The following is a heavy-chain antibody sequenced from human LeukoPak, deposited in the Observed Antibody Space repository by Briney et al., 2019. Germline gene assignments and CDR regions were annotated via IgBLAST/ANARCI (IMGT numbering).Heavy chain of an antibody. V-gene: IGHV3-74*01. CDR1: GFTFSNYW. CDR2: INSDGSST. CDR3: ARGVSGWYFDL. Sequence: GGSLRLSCAASGFTFSNYWMHWVRQAPGKGLVWVSRINSDGSSTSYADSVKGRFTISRDNAKNTLYLQMNSLRAEDTAVYYCARGVSGWYFDLWGRGTLVTVSS. J-gene: IGHJ2*01.